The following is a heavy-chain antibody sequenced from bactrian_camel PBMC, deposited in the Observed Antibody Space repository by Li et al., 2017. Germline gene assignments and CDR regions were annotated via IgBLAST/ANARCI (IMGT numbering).Heavy chain of an antibody. Sequence: HVQLVESGGGSVQAGGSLRLSCAASGATSTNYRMAWFRQAPGNEREAVASIDTSGGTNYAYSVAGRFTISKDNAKNTLYLQMNNLKPEDTGTYRCAAVTDGSSCPYYFFEYEYDYLGQGTQVTVS. CDR2: IDTSGGT. CDR3: AAVTDGSSCPYYFFEYEYDY. J-gene: IGHJ4*01. CDR1: GATSTNYR. V-gene: IGHV3S55*01. D-gene: IGHD6*01.